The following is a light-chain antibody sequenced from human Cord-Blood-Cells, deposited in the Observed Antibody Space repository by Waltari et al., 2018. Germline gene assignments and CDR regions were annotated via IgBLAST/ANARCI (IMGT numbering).Light chain of an antibody. Sequence: QSALTQPRSVSGSPGQSVTIPCTGTSSDVGGYNYVSWYQQHPGKAPKLMIYDVNKRPSGVPDRFSGSKSGNTASLTISGLQAEDEADYYCCSYAGSYTLYVFGTGTKVTVL. J-gene: IGLJ1*01. CDR3: CSYAGSYTLYV. CDR1: SSDVGGYNY. CDR2: DVN. V-gene: IGLV2-11*01.